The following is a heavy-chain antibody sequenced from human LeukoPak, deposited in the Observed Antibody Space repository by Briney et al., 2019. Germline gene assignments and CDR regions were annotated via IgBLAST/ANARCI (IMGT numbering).Heavy chain of an antibody. CDR1: GGSISSYY. Sequence: SETLSLTCTVSGGSISSYYWSWIRQPAGKGLEWIGRIYTSGSTNYNPSLKSRVTMSVDTSKNQFSLKLSSVTAADTAVYYCARGGRRYYDSSGYGAFDIWGQGTMVTVSS. J-gene: IGHJ3*02. D-gene: IGHD3-22*01. CDR2: IYTSGST. CDR3: ARGGRRYYDSSGYGAFDI. V-gene: IGHV4-4*07.